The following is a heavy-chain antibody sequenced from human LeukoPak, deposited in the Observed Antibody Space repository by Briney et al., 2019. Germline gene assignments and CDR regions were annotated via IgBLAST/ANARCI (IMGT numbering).Heavy chain of an antibody. Sequence: SVKVSGKASGGTFCSYVISWVRQAPGQGLEWMGGIIPIFGTANYAQKFQGRVTITTDESTSTAYMELSSLRSEDTAVYYCARGLGRYSGSYEDWGQGTLVTVSS. CDR3: ARGLGRYSGSYED. J-gene: IGHJ4*02. D-gene: IGHD5-12*01. V-gene: IGHV1-69*05. CDR2: IIPIFGTA. CDR1: GGTFCSYV.